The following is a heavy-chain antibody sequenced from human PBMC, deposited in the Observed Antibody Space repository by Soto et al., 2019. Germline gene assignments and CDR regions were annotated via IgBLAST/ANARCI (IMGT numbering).Heavy chain of an antibody. Sequence: ASVKVSCKTSGYTFTDYYTHWVRQAPGQGLEWMGWMNPKSGGAYFAQKFQGRVTLTRDTSIGTAYIEVSSLTSDDTAVYFCTRENIENSDGLYDAFEIWGQGTTATVSS. D-gene: IGHD5-18*01. CDR3: TRENIENSDGLYDAFEI. CDR1: GYTFTDYY. CDR2: MNPKSGGA. V-gene: IGHV1-2*02. J-gene: IGHJ3*02.